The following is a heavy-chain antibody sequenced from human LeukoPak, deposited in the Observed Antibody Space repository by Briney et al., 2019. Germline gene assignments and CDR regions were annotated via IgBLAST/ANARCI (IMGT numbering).Heavy chain of an antibody. V-gene: IGHV3-74*01. D-gene: IGHD6-13*01. CDR1: GFTFSSYW. Sequence: GGSLRLSCAASGFTFSSYWMYWVRQAPGKGLVWVSRINSDGSSTSYADSVKGRFTISRDNAKNTLYLQMNSLRAEDTAVYYCARAPYSSSQDCDYWGQGTLVTVSS. CDR2: INSDGSST. CDR3: ARAPYSSSQDCDY. J-gene: IGHJ4*02.